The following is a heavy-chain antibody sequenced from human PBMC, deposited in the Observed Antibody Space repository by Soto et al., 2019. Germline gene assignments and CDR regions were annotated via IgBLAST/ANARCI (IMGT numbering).Heavy chain of an antibody. Sequence: QVQLVESGGGVVQPGRSLRLSCAASGFTFSRYAMHWVRQAPGKGLEWVAVISYYGSNKYYADSVKGRFTISRDNSKNTLDLQMNSLRAEDTAGYYCARDVQYHFDYWGQGTLVTVSS. CDR2: ISYYGSNK. CDR3: ARDVQYHFDY. CDR1: GFTFSRYA. J-gene: IGHJ4*02. V-gene: IGHV3-30-3*01. D-gene: IGHD4-4*01.